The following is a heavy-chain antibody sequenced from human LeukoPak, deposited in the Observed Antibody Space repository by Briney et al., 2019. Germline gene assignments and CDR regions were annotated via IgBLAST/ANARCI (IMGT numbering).Heavy chain of an antibody. V-gene: IGHV3-64*01. Sequence: GGSLRLSCAASGFTFSSYAMHWVRQAPGKGLEYVSAISSNGGSTYYANSVKGRFTISRDNSKNTLYLQMGSLRAEDMAVYYCASGSPVTTADYWGQGTLVTVSS. CDR1: GFTFSSYA. CDR2: ISSNGGST. J-gene: IGHJ4*02. CDR3: ASGSPVTTADY. D-gene: IGHD4-17*01.